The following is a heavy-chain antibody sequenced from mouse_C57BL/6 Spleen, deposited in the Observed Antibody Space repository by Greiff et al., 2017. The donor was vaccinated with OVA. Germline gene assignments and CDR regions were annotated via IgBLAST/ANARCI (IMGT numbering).Heavy chain of an antibody. V-gene: IGHV1-69*01. CDR3: ARSSYGNYASFAY. Sequence: QVQLQQPGAELVMPGASVKLSCKASGYTFTSYWMHWVKQRPGQGLEWIGEIDPSDSYTNYNQKFKGKSTLTVDKSSSTAYMQLSSLTSEDSAVYYCARSSYGNYASFAYWGQGTLVTVSA. CDR1: GYTFTSYW. D-gene: IGHD2-1*01. J-gene: IGHJ3*01. CDR2: IDPSDSYT.